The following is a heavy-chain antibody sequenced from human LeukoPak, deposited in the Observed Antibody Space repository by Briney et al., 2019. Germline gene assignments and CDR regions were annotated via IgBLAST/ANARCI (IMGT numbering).Heavy chain of an antibody. D-gene: IGHD3-3*01. CDR3: ARDPYAPTIFGVFDP. V-gene: IGHV4-61*02. CDR1: VGSISSGSYY. Sequence: SETLSLTCTVSVGSISSGSYYWSWIRQPAGKGLEWIGRIYTSGSTNYNPSLKSRVTISVDTSKNQFSLKLSSVTAADTAVYYCARDPYAPTIFGVFDPWGQGTLVTVSS. CDR2: IYTSGST. J-gene: IGHJ5*02.